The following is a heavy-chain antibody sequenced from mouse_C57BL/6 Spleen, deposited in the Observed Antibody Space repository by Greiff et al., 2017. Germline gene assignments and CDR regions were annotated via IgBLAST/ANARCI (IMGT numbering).Heavy chain of an antibody. V-gene: IGHV1-64*01. CDR2: IHPNSGST. CDR3: ARWGGSSPYYFDY. J-gene: IGHJ2*01. Sequence: VQLQQPGAELVKPGASVKLSCKASGYTFTSYWMHWVKQRPGQGLEWIGMIHPNSGSTNYNETFKSKATLTVGKTSSTAYMQLSSLTSEDSAVDYCARWGGSSPYYFDYWGQGTTLTVSS. D-gene: IGHD1-1*01. CDR1: GYTFTSYW.